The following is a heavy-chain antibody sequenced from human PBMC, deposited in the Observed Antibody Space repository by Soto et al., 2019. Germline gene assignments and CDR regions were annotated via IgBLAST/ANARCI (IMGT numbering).Heavy chain of an antibody. CDR3: TTDYGSGSYYAAYYYYYGMDV. CDR1: GFTFSNAW. V-gene: IGHV3-15*07. D-gene: IGHD3-10*01. CDR2: IKSKTDGGTT. Sequence: GGSLRLSCAASGFTFSNAWMNWVRQAPGKGLEWVGRIKSKTDGGTTDYAAPVKGRFTISRDDSKNTLYLQMNSLKTEDTAVYYCTTDYGSGSYYAAYYYYYGMDVWGQGTTVTVSS. J-gene: IGHJ6*02.